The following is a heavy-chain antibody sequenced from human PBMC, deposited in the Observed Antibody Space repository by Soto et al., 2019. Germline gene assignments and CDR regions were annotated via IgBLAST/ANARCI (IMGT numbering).Heavy chain of an antibody. CDR2: IYWDDDK. V-gene: IGHV2-5*02. CDR1: GFSLSTSGVG. CDR3: ARGTGGGNSCYFDY. Sequence: QITLKESGPTLLKPTQTLTLTCTFSGFSLSTSGVGVGWIRQPPGKALEWLALIYWDDDKRYSPSLKSRLTITKDASKHQVVLTMTNMDPVDTATYYCARGTGGGNSCYFDYWGQGTLVTVSS. J-gene: IGHJ4*02. D-gene: IGHD2-21*02.